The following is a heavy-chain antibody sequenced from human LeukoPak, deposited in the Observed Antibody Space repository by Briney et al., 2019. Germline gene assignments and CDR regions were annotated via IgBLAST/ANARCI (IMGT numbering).Heavy chain of an antibody. CDR1: GGTFSSYA. V-gene: IGHV1-69*05. D-gene: IGHD5-18*01. J-gene: IGHJ5*02. Sequence: VASVKVSCKASGGTFSSYAISWVRQAPGQGLEWMGGIIPIFGTANYAQKFQGRVTITTDESTSTAYMELSSLRSEDTAVYYCARRGYSYGLGPFDPCGQGDLVTVSS. CDR3: ARRGYSYGLGPFDP. CDR2: IIPIFGTA.